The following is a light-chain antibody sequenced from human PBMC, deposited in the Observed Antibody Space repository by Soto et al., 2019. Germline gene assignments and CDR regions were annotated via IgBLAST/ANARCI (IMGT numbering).Light chain of an antibody. Sequence: DIVLSQSQGTLSLSPGERATLSCRASHSVSSRLAWYQQKPGQAPRLLISGASSRAAGIPDRFSGSGSATDFTLTISRLEPEDFALYYCQQYGGSPITFGRGTRLEIK. V-gene: IGKV3-20*01. CDR2: GAS. J-gene: IGKJ5*01. CDR3: QQYGGSPIT. CDR1: HSVSSR.